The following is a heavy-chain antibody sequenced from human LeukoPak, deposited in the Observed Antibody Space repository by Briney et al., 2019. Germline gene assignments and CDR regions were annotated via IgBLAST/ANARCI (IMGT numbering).Heavy chain of an antibody. V-gene: IGHV4-38-2*01. CDR3: ARAGGSIAARLDY. J-gene: IGHJ4*02. CDR2: ISHSGET. Sequence: SETLSLTCAVSGYSISSGYYWSWIRQPPGKGLEWIATISHSGETYYNPSLKSRVTISVDTSKNQFSLKLSSVTAADTAVYYCARAGGSIAARLDYWGQGTLVTVSS. D-gene: IGHD6-6*01. CDR1: GYSISSGYY.